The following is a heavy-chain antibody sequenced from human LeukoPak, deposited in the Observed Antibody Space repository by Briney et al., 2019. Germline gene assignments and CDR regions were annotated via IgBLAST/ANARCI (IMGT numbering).Heavy chain of an antibody. D-gene: IGHD5-12*01. J-gene: IGHJ4*02. CDR1: GYRFTNYW. CDR3: ARERGGTGYDSGLDYDY. V-gene: IGHV5-51*01. Sequence: GESLKISCKGSGYRFTNYWIGWVRQMRGKGLGWMGIIYPGASDTRYSPSFQGQVTFSADKSINTVYVQWSSLQASDTAMYYCARERGGTGYDSGLDYDYWGQGTLVTVSS. CDR2: IYPGASDT.